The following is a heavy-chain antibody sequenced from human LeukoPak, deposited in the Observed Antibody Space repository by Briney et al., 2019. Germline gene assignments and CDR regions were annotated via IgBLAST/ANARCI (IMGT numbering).Heavy chain of an antibody. Sequence: ASVKVSCKASGYTFTSHDVNWVRQATGQGLEWMGWMNPNSDNTGYAQKFQGRVTMTRNISISTAYMELSSLGSEDTAVYYCARVGASCSSSSCPYYFDFWGQGTLVTVSS. CDR1: GYTFTSHD. D-gene: IGHD2-15*01. CDR3: ARVGASCSSSSCPYYFDF. V-gene: IGHV1-8*01. J-gene: IGHJ4*02. CDR2: MNPNSDNT.